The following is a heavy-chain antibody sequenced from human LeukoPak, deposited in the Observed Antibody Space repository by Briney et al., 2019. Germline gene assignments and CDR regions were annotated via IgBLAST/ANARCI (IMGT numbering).Heavy chain of an antibody. CDR2: TYYRSKWYN. CDR1: GDSVSSNSAA. J-gene: IGHJ6*02. D-gene: IGHD6-19*01. V-gene: IGHV6-1*01. Sequence: SQTLSLTCAISGDSVSSNSAAWNWIRQSPSRGLEWLGRTYYRSKWYNDYAVSVKSRITINPDTSKNQFSLQLNSVTPEDTAVYYCARVSSGWYAYYYYGMDVWGQGTTVTVSS. CDR3: ARVSSGWYAYYYYGMDV.